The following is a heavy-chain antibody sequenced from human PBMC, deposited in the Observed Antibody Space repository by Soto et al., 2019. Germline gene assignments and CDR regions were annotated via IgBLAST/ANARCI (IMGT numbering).Heavy chain of an antibody. J-gene: IGHJ4*02. CDR2: IIYSGDI. D-gene: IGHD2-15*01. CDR1: GASISSYNY. Sequence: SETQSLTCNVSGASISSYNYWGWFRQPPGKGLEWIGSIIYSGDIIYNPSLRSRLTLFVDTSKNQFSLKLSSVTAADTAVYFCARLPGYCRGDSCRIDYWGQGTLVSVS. V-gene: IGHV4-39*01. CDR3: ARLPGYCRGDSCRIDY.